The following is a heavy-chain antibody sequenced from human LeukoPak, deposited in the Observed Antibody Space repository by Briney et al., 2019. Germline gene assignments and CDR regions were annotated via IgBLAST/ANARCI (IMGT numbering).Heavy chain of an antibody. J-gene: IGHJ4*02. CDR3: AGYTVVLYYFDY. CDR2: IYTSGST. CDR1: GGSISSYY. D-gene: IGHD4-23*01. Sequence: SETLSLTCTVSGGSISSYYWSWIRQPPGKGLEWIGYIYTSGSTNYNPSLKSRVTISVDTSKNQFSLKLSSVTAADTAVYYCAGYTVVLYYFDYWGQGTLVTVSS. V-gene: IGHV4-4*09.